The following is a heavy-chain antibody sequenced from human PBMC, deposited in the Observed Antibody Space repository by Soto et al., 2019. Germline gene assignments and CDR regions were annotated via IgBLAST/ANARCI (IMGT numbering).Heavy chain of an antibody. J-gene: IGHJ4*02. V-gene: IGHV3-30*18. CDR3: AKDYFRPATARITGALDY. D-gene: IGHD2-21*02. Sequence: QVLLVESGGGVVQPGRSLRLSCAASGFTFSSYGMHWVRQAPGKGLEWVAVISYDGSNKYYADSVKGRFTISRDNSKNRLYLQMNSLIAEDTAVYYCAKDYFRPATARITGALDYWGQGTLVTVSS. CDR1: GFTFSSYG. CDR2: ISYDGSNK.